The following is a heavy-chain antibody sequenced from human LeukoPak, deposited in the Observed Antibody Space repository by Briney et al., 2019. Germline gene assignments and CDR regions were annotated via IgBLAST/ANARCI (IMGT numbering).Heavy chain of an antibody. CDR1: GGTFSSYA. D-gene: IGHD6-6*01. CDR3: ARDRDGSSDWFDP. J-gene: IGHJ5*02. V-gene: IGHV1-2*02. Sequence: ASVKVSCKASGGTFSSYAISWVRQAPGQGLEWMGWINPNSGGTNYAQKFQGRVTMTRDTSISTAYMELSRLRSDDTAVYYCARDRDGSSDWFDPWGQGTLVTVSS. CDR2: INPNSGGT.